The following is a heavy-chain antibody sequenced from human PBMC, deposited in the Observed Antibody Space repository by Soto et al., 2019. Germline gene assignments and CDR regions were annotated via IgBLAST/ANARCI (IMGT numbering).Heavy chain of an antibody. CDR1: GFSLSTSGVG. CDR2: IYWNDDK. D-gene: IGHD6-19*01. V-gene: IGHV2-5*01. Sequence: QITLKESGPTLVKPTQTLTLTCTFTGFSLSTSGVGVGWIRQPPGEALEWLALIYWNDDKRYNPSLESRLTITKDTARNQVVLTMTNTDPVDTATYYCVHRRRIAVADPWGQETLVTVSS. J-gene: IGHJ5*02. CDR3: VHRRRIAVADP.